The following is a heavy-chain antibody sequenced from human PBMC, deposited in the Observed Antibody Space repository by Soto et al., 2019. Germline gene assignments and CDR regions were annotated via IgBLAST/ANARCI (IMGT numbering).Heavy chain of an antibody. CDR2: IWYDGSNK. D-gene: IGHD2-2*01. CDR3: ARERSCSSTSCPFDY. J-gene: IGHJ4*02. CDR1: GFTFSSYG. V-gene: IGHV3-33*01. Sequence: GGSLRLSCAASGFTFSSYGMHWVRQAPGKGLEWVAVIWYDGSNKYYADSVKGRFTISRDNSKNTLYLQMNSLRAEDTAVYYCARERSCSSTSCPFDYWGQGTLVT.